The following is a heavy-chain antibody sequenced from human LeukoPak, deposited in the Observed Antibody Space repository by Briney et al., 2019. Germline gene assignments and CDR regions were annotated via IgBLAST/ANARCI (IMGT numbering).Heavy chain of an antibody. CDR1: GFTFTTNA. Sequence: PGGSLRLSCAASGFTFTTNAMSWVRQAPGKGLVWVSRINTDGSSTSYADSVKGRFTISRDNAKNTAYLQMNSLRAEDTALYYCTRGYSTYYFDYWGQGTLVTVSS. CDR3: TRGYSTYYFDY. V-gene: IGHV3-74*01. CDR2: INTDGSST. D-gene: IGHD6-13*01. J-gene: IGHJ4*02.